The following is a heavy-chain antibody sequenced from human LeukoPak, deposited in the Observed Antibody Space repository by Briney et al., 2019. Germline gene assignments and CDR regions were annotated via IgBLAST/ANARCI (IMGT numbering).Heavy chain of an antibody. CDR3: ARATSRIAARPNTPYYYGMDV. Sequence: PGGSLRLSCAASGFTVSSNYMSWVRQAPGKGLEWVSVIYSGGSTYYADSVKGRFTISRDNSKNTLYLQMNSLRAEDTAVYYCARATSRIAARPNTPYYYGMDVWGQGTTVTVSS. J-gene: IGHJ6*02. CDR2: IYSGGST. CDR1: GFTVSSNY. D-gene: IGHD6-6*01. V-gene: IGHV3-53*01.